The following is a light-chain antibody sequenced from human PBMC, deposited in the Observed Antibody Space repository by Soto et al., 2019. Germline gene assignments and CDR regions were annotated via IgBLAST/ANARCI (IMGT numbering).Light chain of an antibody. J-gene: IGKJ1*01. CDR3: QQYNIYSRA. Sequence: DIQMTQSPSTLSASVGDRVTITCRASQSMGSWLAWYQQKPGKAPKLLFYKASRLESGVPSRFSGSGSGTEFTLTISSLQPDDFAIYYCQQYNIYSRAFGQGTKVEIK. CDR2: KAS. CDR1: QSMGSW. V-gene: IGKV1-5*03.